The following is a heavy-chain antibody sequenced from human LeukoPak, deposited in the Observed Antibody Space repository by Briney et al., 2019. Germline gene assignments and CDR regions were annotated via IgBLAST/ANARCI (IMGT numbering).Heavy chain of an antibody. Sequence: SVKVSCKASGGTFSSYAISWVRQAPGQGLEWMGGIIPIFGTANYAQKFQGRVTITTDESTSTAYMELSSLRSEDTAVYYCARDSGIAAAGTNDAFDIWGQGTMVTVSS. CDR2: IIPIFGTA. D-gene: IGHD6-13*01. V-gene: IGHV1-69*05. J-gene: IGHJ3*02. CDR3: ARDSGIAAAGTNDAFDI. CDR1: GGTFSSYA.